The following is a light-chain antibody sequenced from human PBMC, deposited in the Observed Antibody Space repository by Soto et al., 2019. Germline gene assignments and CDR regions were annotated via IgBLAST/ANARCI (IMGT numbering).Light chain of an antibody. V-gene: IGKV4-1*01. CDR2: WAS. CDR3: QQYYSTPLT. Sequence: DIVMTQSPDSLAVSLGERATINCKSSQSVLYSSNNKNYLAWYQQKPGQPPKLLIYWASTRESGVPYRFSGSGSGTDFTLTISNLQAEDVAVYYCQQYYSTPLTFGQGTKVEIK. CDR1: QSVLYSSNNKNY. J-gene: IGKJ1*01.